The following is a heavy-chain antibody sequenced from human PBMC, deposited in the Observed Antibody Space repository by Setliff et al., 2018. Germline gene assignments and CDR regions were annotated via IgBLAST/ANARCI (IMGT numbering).Heavy chain of an antibody. V-gene: IGHV1-18*01. J-gene: IGHJ3*02. CDR1: GYTFSAYG. CDR3: ARDVSLRPSNAFDT. Sequence: VASVKVSCKASGYTFSAYGISWVRQAPGQGLEWVAWISTYDRDTKYGEKFQDRVTLTTDTSTRTVTMELRSLRHDDTATYFCARDVSLRPSNAFDTWGPGTVVTVSS. D-gene: IGHD2-15*01. CDR2: ISTYDRDT.